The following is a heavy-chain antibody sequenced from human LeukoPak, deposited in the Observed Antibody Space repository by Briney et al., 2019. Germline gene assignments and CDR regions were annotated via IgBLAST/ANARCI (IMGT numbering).Heavy chain of an antibody. CDR3: ARLAAIRGAVFIDY. J-gene: IGHJ4*02. D-gene: IGHD3-10*01. Sequence: SETLSLTCTVSCRPINRDLYLCPSIPRPPGRGLELIGTLFYSGTTYYTPSPRSRLTISVDTSMNQFSLLLTAVTAADTTVYYCARLAAIRGAVFIDYWGQGALVTVSS. CDR2: LFYSGTT. V-gene: IGHV4-39*01. CDR1: CRPINRDLYL.